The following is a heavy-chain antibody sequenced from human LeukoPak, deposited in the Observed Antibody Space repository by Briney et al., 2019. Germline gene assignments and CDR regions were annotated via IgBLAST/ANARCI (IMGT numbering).Heavy chain of an antibody. D-gene: IGHD6-13*01. CDR3: ARGTPKGGSSWSSGYYYYYYMDV. V-gene: IGHV4-59*01. J-gene: IGHJ6*03. CDR1: GGSISSYY. Sequence: SETLSLTCTVSGGSISSYYWSWIRQPPGKGLEWIGYIYYSGSTNYNPSLKSRVTISVDTSKNQFSLKLSSVTAADTAVYYCARGTPKGGSSWSSGYYYYYYMDVWGKGTTVTVSS. CDR2: IYYSGST.